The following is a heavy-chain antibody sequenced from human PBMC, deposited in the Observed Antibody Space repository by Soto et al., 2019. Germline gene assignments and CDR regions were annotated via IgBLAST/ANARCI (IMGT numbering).Heavy chain of an antibody. J-gene: IGHJ6*02. D-gene: IGHD3-3*01. CDR2: IWYDGSKK. CDR3: ARDRAYYDFWSGDYSPHYWMDV. CDR1: GFTFGTYG. Sequence: QVQLVESVGGVVQPGRSLRLSCAASGFTFGTYGMYWVRQAPGKGLEWVALIWYDGSKKTYGDSVKGRFTISRDNSKNAVYLQMNSLRSEDTAVYYCARDRAYYDFWSGDYSPHYWMDVWGQGTTVTVAS. V-gene: IGHV3-33*01.